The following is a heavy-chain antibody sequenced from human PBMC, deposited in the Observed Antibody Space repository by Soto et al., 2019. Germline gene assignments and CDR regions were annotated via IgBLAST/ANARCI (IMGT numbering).Heavy chain of an antibody. CDR2: ISPVGGRT. V-gene: IGHV1-46*01. CDR3: TTRGPGHY. CDR1: GYTFTTYY. J-gene: IGHJ4*02. Sequence: QVQLVQSGAEVKKPGASVKVSCKAFGYTFTTYYMHWVRLAPGQGLVWMGIISPVGGRTSYAQKFQGTVTISRDTSTSTVYMDLSSLRSENTVVYYCTTRGPGHYWGQGTLVTVSS.